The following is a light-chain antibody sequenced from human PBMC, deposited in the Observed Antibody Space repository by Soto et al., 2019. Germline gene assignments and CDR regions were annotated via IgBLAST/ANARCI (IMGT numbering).Light chain of an antibody. CDR2: GAS. CDR1: QRVGSN. Sequence: EIVMTQSPATLSVSPGESATLSCRASQRVGSNLAWYQQKPGQATRLLIYGASTRATGIPARFSGSGSGTEFTLNISSLQSEDFAIYLCQQYNTWPPDRTFGQGTKVEIK. J-gene: IGKJ1*01. V-gene: IGKV3-15*01. CDR3: QQYNTWPPDRT.